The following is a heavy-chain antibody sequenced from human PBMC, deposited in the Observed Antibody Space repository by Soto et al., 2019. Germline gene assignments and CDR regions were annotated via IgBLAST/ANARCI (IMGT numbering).Heavy chain of an antibody. CDR3: ARDEVAEWLVRPRPFDY. V-gene: IGHV3-7*01. D-gene: IGHD6-19*01. Sequence: GGSLRLSCAASGFTFSSYWMSWVRQAPGKGLEWVANIKQDGSEKYYVDSVKGRFTISRDNAKNSLYLQMNSPRAEDTAVYYCARDEVAEWLVRPRPFDYWGQGTLVTVSS. CDR2: IKQDGSEK. CDR1: GFTFSSYW. J-gene: IGHJ4*02.